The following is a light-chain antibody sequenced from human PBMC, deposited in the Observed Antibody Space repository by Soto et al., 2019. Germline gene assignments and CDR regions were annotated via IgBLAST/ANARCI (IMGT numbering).Light chain of an antibody. V-gene: IGKV3-20*01. CDR1: QTVSSSY. CDR2: GAS. J-gene: IGKJ4*01. CDR3: QQYDSSPLT. Sequence: EIVLTQSPGTLSLSPGEGATLSCRARQTVSSSYLAWYQQKPGQAPRLLIYGASSRATGIPDRFSGSGSGTDFTLTISRLEPEDFAVYYCQQYDSSPLTFGGGTKVEIK.